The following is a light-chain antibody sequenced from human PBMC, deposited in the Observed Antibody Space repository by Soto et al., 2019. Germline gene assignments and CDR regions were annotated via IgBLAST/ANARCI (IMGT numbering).Light chain of an antibody. J-gene: IGLJ2*01. Sequence: QSVVTQPPSASGTPGXRXTISCSGSSSNIGSNIVNWYQQLPGTAPILLIFNNNQRPSGVPDRFSGSKSGTSASLAISGLQSEDEADYYCAAWDDSLTGVIFGGGTEVTVL. CDR3: AAWDDSLTGVI. CDR1: SSNIGSNI. V-gene: IGLV1-44*01. CDR2: NNN.